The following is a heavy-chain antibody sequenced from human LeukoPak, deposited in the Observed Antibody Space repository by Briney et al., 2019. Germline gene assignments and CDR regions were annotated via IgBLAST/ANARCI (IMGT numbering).Heavy chain of an antibody. CDR1: GYTFTAYY. CDR2: INPNSGDT. J-gene: IGHJ6*03. D-gene: IGHD2-2*01. Sequence: ASVKVFCRASGYTFTAYYLHWVRQAPGQALEGMGWINPNSGDTNYAQKFQGRVTMTRDTSISTAYMELSSLRCEDTAVYYCAGSYCRSTSCYSRYYYYYRDVWGKGTTVTISS. CDR3: AGSYCRSTSCYSRYYYYYRDV. V-gene: IGHV1-2*02.